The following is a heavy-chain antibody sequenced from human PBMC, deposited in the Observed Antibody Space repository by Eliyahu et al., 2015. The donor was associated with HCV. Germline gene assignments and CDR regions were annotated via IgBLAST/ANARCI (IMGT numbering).Heavy chain of an antibody. J-gene: IGHJ4*02. CDR3: STDFGES. CDR1: GTTFSGTG. D-gene: IGHD3-10*01. Sequence: QVQLLESGGGXVQPGXXXRLSCAASGTTFSGTGMHWVRQPPGKGLEWVAVISFDGTTKYYADSVKDRFTISRDNSKNTLYLQMNSLRPEDTAFYFCSTDFGESWGRGTLVTVSS. CDR2: ISFDGTTK. V-gene: IGHV3-30*03.